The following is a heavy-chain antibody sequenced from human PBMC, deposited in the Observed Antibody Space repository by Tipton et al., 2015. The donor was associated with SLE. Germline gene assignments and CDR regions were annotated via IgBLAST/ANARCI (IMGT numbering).Heavy chain of an antibody. Sequence: TLSLTCAVYGGSFSGYYWSWIRQPPGKGLEWIGSIYYSGSTNYNPSLKSRVTISVDTSKNQFSLKLSSVTAADTAVYYCARRASYDYWGQGTLVTVSS. CDR2: IYYSGST. J-gene: IGHJ4*02. D-gene: IGHD3-16*01. CDR3: ARRASYDY. CDR1: GGSFSGYY. V-gene: IGHV4-34*01.